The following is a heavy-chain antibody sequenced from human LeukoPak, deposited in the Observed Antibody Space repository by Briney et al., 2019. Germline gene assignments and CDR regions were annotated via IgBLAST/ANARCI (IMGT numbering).Heavy chain of an antibody. J-gene: IGHJ5*02. CDR3: ARDRGLWFGEPSVWFDP. D-gene: IGHD3-10*01. CDR2: ISHSGST. V-gene: IGHV4-38-2*02. Sequence: PSETLSLTCTVSGYSISSGYYWGWIRQPPGKGLEWIGSISHSGSTYYNPSLKSRVTISVDTSKNQFSLKLSSVTAADTAVYYCARDRGLWFGEPSVWFDPWGQGTLVTVSS. CDR1: GYSISSGYY.